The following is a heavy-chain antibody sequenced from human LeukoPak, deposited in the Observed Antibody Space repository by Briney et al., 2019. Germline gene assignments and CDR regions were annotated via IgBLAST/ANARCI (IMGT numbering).Heavy chain of an antibody. Sequence: GGSLRLSCAASGFTFSSYGMSWVRQAPGKGLEWVSNIKQDGSGTYYVDSVKGRFTISRDNAKNSLYLQMNSLRGEDTAVYYGVRDRGYSYGYRFLQAGHIGDQDKMVNVSS. CDR1: GFTFSSYG. CDR3: VRDRGYSYGYRFLQAGHI. J-gene: IGHJ3*02. V-gene: IGHV3-7*01. D-gene: IGHD5-18*01. CDR2: IKQDGSGT.